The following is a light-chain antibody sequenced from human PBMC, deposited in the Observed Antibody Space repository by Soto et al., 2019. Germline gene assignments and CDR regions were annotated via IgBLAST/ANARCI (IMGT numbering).Light chain of an antibody. J-gene: IGKJ4*01. CDR3: QQSYSTLVLT. Sequence: DIQMTQSPSTLSGSVGDRVTITCRASQTISSWLAWYQQKPGKAPKLLIYKASTLKSGVPSRFSGRGSGTLFTLTISSLQPEDVATYYCQQSYSTLVLTFGGGTKVELK. V-gene: IGKV1-5*03. CDR2: KAS. CDR1: QTISSW.